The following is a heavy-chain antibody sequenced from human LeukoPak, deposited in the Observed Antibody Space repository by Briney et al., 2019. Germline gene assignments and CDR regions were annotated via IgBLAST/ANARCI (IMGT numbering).Heavy chain of an antibody. J-gene: IGHJ6*02. CDR1: GGSISSYY. CDR3: ARDFVAGTDYYYGMDV. Sequence: SETLSLTCTVSGGSISSYYWSWIRQPPGKGLEWIGYIYYSGSTNYNPSLKSRVTISVDTSKNQFSLKLSSVTAADTAVYYCARDFVAGTDYYYGMDVWGQGTTVTVSS. D-gene: IGHD6-19*01. V-gene: IGHV4-59*01. CDR2: IYYSGST.